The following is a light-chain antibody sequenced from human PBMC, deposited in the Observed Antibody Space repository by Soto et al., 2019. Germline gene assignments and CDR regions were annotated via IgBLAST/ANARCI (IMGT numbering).Light chain of an antibody. CDR1: SSDVGSYNL. CDR2: EVS. Sequence: QSVLTQPASVSGSPGQSITISCTGTSSDVGSYNLVSWYQQHPGKAPKLIIYEVSKRPSGVSNRFSGSKSGNTASLPISGLQAEDEADYYCCPYAGSSTLVVFGGGTKLTVL. J-gene: IGLJ2*01. V-gene: IGLV2-23*02. CDR3: CPYAGSSTLVV.